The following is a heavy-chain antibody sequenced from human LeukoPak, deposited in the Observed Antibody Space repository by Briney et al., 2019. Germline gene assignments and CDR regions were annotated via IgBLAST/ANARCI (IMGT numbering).Heavy chain of an antibody. CDR2: IYYSGST. CDR3: AREDYYYGMDV. Sequence: SETLSLTCTVSGGSMSPYHWGWMRQPPGKGLEWTGYIYYSGSTNYNPSLNSRVTISVDTSKNQFSLKLSSVTAADTAVYYCAREDYYYGMDVWGQGTTVTVSS. V-gene: IGHV4-59*01. J-gene: IGHJ6*02. CDR1: GGSMSPYH.